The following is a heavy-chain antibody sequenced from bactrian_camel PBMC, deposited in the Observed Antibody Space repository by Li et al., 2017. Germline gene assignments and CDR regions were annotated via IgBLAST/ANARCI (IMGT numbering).Heavy chain of an antibody. CDR3: AADLGWWGSAPLQRTFRN. CDR1: GYTFSSYC. CDR2: IDSDGSIS. J-gene: IGHJ4*01. D-gene: IGHD7*01. Sequence: DVQLVESGGDLVQPGGSLRLSCAASGYTFSSYCMAWFRQVPGKQREAIAAIDSDGSISYDEVVVKGRFTISKDNTKTTLYLQMNSLRPEDTAMYYCAADLGWWGSAPLQRTFRNWGQGTQVTVS. V-gene: IGHV3S31*01.